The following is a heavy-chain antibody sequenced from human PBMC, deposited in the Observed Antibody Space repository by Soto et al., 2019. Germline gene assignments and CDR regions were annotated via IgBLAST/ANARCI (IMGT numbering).Heavy chain of an antibody. J-gene: IGHJ4*02. CDR3: TTASSYVVRGVSIGY. CDR1: GFTFSNAW. D-gene: IGHD3-10*01. CDR2: IKSKTDGGTT. Sequence: EVQLVESGGGLVKPGGSLRLSCAASGFTFSNAWMNWVRQAPGKGLEWVGRIKSKTDGGTTDYAAPVKGRFTISRDDSKNTLYLQMNSLKTEDTAVYYCTTASSYVVRGVSIGYWGQGTLVTVSS. V-gene: IGHV3-15*07.